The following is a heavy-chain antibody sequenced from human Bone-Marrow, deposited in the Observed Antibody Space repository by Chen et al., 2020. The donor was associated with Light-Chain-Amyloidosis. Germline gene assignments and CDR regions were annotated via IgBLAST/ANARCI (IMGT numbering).Heavy chain of an antibody. J-gene: IGHJ6*03. D-gene: IGHD1-7*01. CDR1: GFTFSSCG. V-gene: IGHV3-21*01. CDR2: ISGSSNYV. Sequence: EVQLVESGGGLVKPGGSLRLSCAASGFTFSSCGMTWVRQAPGKGLEWVSFISGSSNYVYYADSVKGRFTISRDSAKNSLYLQMNSLRAEDTAVYYCARDGYSDWNYLNYYMDVWGNGTTVTVSS. CDR3: ARDGYSDWNYLNYYMDV.